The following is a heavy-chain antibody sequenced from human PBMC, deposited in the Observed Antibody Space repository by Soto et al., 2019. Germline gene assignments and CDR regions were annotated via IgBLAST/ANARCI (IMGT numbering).Heavy chain of an antibody. Sequence: PGESLKISFKGSGYNFAGYWIAWVGQLPGKGLELEGIVYLSDTETRYSPSFQGQVTITADNTISTDFLLWSSLGASDTAMYYCARGGVSTRTFDYWGQGTPVTVSS. CDR2: VYLSDTET. J-gene: IGHJ4*02. D-gene: IGHD3-3*01. CDR1: GYNFAGYW. V-gene: IGHV5-51*01. CDR3: ARGGVSTRTFDY.